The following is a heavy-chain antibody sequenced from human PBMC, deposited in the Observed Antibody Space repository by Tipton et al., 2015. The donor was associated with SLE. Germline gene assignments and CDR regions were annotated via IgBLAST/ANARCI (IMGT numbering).Heavy chain of an antibody. CDR1: GYSISSSSYY. Sequence: TLSLTCTVSGYSISSSSYYWGWIRQPPGKGLEWIGSIYYSGSTYYNPSLKSRVTISVDTSKNQFSLKLSSVTAADTAVYYCASPAQYYDFWSGYYTYAFDIWGQGTMVTVSS. D-gene: IGHD3-3*01. CDR2: IYYSGST. CDR3: ASPAQYYDFWSGYYTYAFDI. V-gene: IGHV4-39*07. J-gene: IGHJ3*02.